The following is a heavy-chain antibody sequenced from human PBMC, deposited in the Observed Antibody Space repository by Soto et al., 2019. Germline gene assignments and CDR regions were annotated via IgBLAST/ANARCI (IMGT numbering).Heavy chain of an antibody. CDR3: ARDPPGTGIDY. J-gene: IGHJ4*02. Sequence: GGSLRLSCAASGFTFSTHWMHWLRQAPGEGLEWVSHINGDGSDTTYADSVKGRFTISRDNAENTLYLQMNSLRAEDTAVYYCARDPPGTGIDYWGQGTLVTVSS. D-gene: IGHD3-10*01. CDR2: INGDGSDT. CDR1: GFTFSTHW. V-gene: IGHV3-74*01.